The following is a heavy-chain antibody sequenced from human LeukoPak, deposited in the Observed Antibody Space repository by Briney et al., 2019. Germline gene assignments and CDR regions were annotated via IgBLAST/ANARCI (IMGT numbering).Heavy chain of an antibody. Sequence: GGSLRLSCAASGFTFSSYNMNWVRQAPGKGLEWVSSISSSSSYIYYADSVKGRFTISRDNAKNSLYLQMNSLRAEDTAVYYCAREGGDCSSNSCYRDFDYWGQGTLVTVSS. J-gene: IGHJ4*02. V-gene: IGHV3-21*01. D-gene: IGHD2-2*02. CDR1: GFTFSSYN. CDR3: AREGGDCSSNSCYRDFDY. CDR2: ISSSSSYI.